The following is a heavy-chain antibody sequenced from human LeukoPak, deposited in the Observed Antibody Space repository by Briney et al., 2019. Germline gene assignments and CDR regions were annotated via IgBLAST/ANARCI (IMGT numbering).Heavy chain of an antibody. CDR2: TNPNSGGT. Sequence: ASVKVSCKASGYTFTGYYMHWVRQAPGQGLEWMGWTNPNSGGTNYAQKFQGRVTMTRDTSISTAYMELSRLRSDDTAVYYCAREPELGYCSSTSCSHDYWGQGTLVTVSS. J-gene: IGHJ4*02. CDR3: AREPELGYCSSTSCSHDY. CDR1: GYTFTGYY. V-gene: IGHV1-2*02. D-gene: IGHD2-2*01.